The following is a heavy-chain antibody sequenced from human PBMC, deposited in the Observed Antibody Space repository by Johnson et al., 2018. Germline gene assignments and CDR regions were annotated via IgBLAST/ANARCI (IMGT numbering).Heavy chain of an antibody. J-gene: IGHJ6*02. V-gene: IGHV3-33*01. CDR1: GFTFGNYG. Sequence: QVQLVQSGGGVVQPGRSLRLSCAASGFTFGNYGMHWVRQAPGKGLEWVAFIWYDGSNKYSADSVMGRFTISSENSKHTLYLQMNSLGAEATAVYYSARGNYYDYWSGYPHVWGQGTTVTVSS. CDR3: ARGNYYDYWSGYPHV. D-gene: IGHD3-3*01. CDR2: IWYDGSNK.